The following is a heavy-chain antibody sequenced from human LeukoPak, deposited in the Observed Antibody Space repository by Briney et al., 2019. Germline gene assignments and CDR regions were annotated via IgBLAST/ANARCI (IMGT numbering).Heavy chain of an antibody. Sequence: GGSLRLSCAASGFTFTSHDMNWVRQAPGKGLEWLAYISDAGNTVYYADSVEGRFTISRDNAKNSLSLQMNSLSAEDTAVYYCARGGWVPEVPITYYFDSWGHGRPVTVSS. CDR1: GFTFTSHD. J-gene: IGHJ4*01. CDR2: ISDAGNTV. CDR3: ARGGWVPEVPITYYFDS. D-gene: IGHD1-14*01. V-gene: IGHV3-48*03.